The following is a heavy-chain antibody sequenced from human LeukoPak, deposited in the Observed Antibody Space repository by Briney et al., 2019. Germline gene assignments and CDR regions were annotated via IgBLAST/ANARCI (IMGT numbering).Heavy chain of an antibody. J-gene: IGHJ4*02. CDR3: ARGVPGGLDY. Sequence: PGGSLRLSCAASGFTFSDYDMHWVRQVTGKGLEWVSGIGSAADTNYLDSVKGRFTISRENAKNSLYLQMNSLRAGDTAVYFCARGVPGGLDYWGQGTLVTVSS. V-gene: IGHV3-13*04. CDR2: IGSAADT. CDR1: GFTFSDYD. D-gene: IGHD3-10*01.